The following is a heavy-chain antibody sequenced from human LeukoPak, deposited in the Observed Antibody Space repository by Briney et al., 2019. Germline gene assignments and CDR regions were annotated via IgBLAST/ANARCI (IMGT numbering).Heavy chain of an antibody. Sequence: GGSLRLSCAASGFTFSSYSMNWVRQAPGRGLEWVSSISSSSGYIYYADSLKGRFTISRDNAKNSLYLQMNSLRAEDTALYYCARDDRGMWSFDYWGQGTLVTVSS. J-gene: IGHJ4*02. V-gene: IGHV3-21*01. CDR1: GFTFSSYS. D-gene: IGHD2-21*01. CDR3: ARDDRGMWSFDY. CDR2: ISSSSGYI.